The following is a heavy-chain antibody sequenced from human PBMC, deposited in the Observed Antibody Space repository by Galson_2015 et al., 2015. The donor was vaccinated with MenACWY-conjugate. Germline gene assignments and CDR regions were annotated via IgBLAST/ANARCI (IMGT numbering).Heavy chain of an antibody. J-gene: IGHJ3*02. CDR3: ARDGRPGLRHMIAAIHAFDI. CDR2: ISAYNGNT. Sequence: SVKVSCKASGYTFTSYGISWVRQAPGQGLEWMGWISAYNGNTNYAQKLQGSVTMTTDTSTSTAYMELRSLRSDDTAVYYCARDGRPGLRHMIAAIHAFDIWGQGTMVTVSS. CDR1: GYTFTSYG. D-gene: IGHD3-22*01. V-gene: IGHV1-18*01.